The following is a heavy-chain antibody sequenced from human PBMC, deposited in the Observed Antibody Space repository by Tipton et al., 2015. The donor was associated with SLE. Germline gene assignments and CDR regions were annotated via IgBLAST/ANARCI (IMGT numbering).Heavy chain of an antibody. J-gene: IGHJ4*02. CDR3: ARDNLRGGGYCGSSSCYIMDY. V-gene: IGHV4-61*09. CDR1: GASISSSPDY. Sequence: TLSLTCTVSGASISSSPDYWSWVRQPAGKGLEWLGHIDIFGSIRHTPSLKSRLTISLDPSTDRFSLKLTSVTAADTAVYYCARDNLRGGGYCGSSSCYIMDYWGQGSLVTVSS. CDR2: IDIFGSI. D-gene: IGHD2-2*01.